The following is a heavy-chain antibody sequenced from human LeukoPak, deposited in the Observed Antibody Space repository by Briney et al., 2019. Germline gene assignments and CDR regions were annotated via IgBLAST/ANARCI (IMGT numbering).Heavy chain of an antibody. CDR1: GGSIRRYY. CDR3: ARDNYDYVWGRYRSTKKDYYMDV. D-gene: IGHD3-16*02. J-gene: IGHJ6*03. Sequence: SETLSLTCTVSGGSIRRYYWRWMRQPAGKGLEWIGRIYTSGSNNYNPSLTSQVTISVDTSKNQFSLKLSSVTAADTAVYYWARDNYDYVWGRYRSTKKDYYMDVWGKGTTVTISS. V-gene: IGHV4-4*07. CDR2: IYTSGSN.